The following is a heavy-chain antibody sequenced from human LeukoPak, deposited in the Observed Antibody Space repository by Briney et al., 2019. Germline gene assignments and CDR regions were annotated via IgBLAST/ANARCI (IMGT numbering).Heavy chain of an antibody. D-gene: IGHD5-12*01. Sequence: GGSLRLSCAASGFTFSSYSMNWVRQAPGKGLEWVSSISSSSSYIYYADSVKGRFTISRDNAKNSLYLQMNSLRAEDTAVYYCARGYSGYDCPDSWGQGTLVPVSS. CDR2: ISSSSSYI. CDR3: ARGYSGYDCPDS. CDR1: GFTFSSYS. V-gene: IGHV3-21*01. J-gene: IGHJ5*01.